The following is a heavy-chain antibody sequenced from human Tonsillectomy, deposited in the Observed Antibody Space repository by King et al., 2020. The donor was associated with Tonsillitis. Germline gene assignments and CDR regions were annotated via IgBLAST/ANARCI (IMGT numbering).Heavy chain of an antibody. Sequence: QLVQSGAEVKKPGASVKLSCKASGDTFTSYYMHWVRQAPGQGLEWMGIMNPSGGSTSYAQKVQGRVTMTRDTSTSTVYMELSSLRSEDTAVYYCASTSSSGWAVDYWGQGTLVTVSS. V-gene: IGHV1-46*01. CDR1: GDTFTSYY. D-gene: IGHD6-19*01. J-gene: IGHJ4*02. CDR3: ASTSSSGWAVDY. CDR2: MNPSGGST.